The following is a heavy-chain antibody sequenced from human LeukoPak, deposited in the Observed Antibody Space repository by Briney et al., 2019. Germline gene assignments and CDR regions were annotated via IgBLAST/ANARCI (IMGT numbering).Heavy chain of an antibody. CDR3: AKSHYDILTGSFFDF. CDR2: IRYDGSNK. CDR1: GFTFSSYG. Sequence: GGSLRLSCAASGFTFSSYGMHWVRQAPGKGLEWVAFIRYDGSNKYYADSVKGRFTISRDNSKNTLYLQMNSLRAEDTAVYYCAKSHYDILTGSFFDFWGQGTLDSVSS. J-gene: IGHJ4*02. D-gene: IGHD3-9*01. V-gene: IGHV3-30*02.